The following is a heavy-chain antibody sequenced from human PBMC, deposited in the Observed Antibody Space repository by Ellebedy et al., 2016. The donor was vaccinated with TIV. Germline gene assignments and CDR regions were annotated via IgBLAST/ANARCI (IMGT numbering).Heavy chain of an antibody. CDR3: ARLRQNGGDSVWFFVL. D-gene: IGHD4-23*01. J-gene: IGHJ2*01. CDR2: FYYSVNT. V-gene: IGHV4-59*08. Sequence: MPSETLSLTCTVSGGSISSYYWRWIRQPPGKGLEWIGYFYYSVNTIYNPSLKSRVTISLDTSKNQFSLRLTSVTAADTAVYYCARLRQNGGDSVWFFVLWGRGTLVTVSS. CDR1: GGSISSYY.